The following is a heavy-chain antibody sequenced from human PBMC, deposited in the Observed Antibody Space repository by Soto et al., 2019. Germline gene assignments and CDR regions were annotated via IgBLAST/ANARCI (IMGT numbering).Heavy chain of an antibody. J-gene: IGHJ6*03. Sequence: PGGSLRLSCAASGFTFSSYAMSWVRQAPGKGLEWVSAISGSGGSTYYADSVKGRFTISRDNSKNTLYLQMNSLRAEDTAVYYCAKVGYGDIATSYYYYYMDVWGKGTTVTVS. CDR1: GFTFSSYA. CDR2: ISGSGGST. D-gene: IGHD5-18*01. V-gene: IGHV3-23*01. CDR3: AKVGYGDIATSYYYYYMDV.